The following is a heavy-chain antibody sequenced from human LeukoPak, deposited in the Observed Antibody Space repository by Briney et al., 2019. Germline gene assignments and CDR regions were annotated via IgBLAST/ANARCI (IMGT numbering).Heavy chain of an antibody. V-gene: IGHV3-33*01. CDR2: IWYGDRLSFGGSY. CDR1: GLTLSDCV. D-gene: IGHD3-3*01. CDR3: AGESGVADFDF. J-gene: IGHJ4*02. Sequence: PGRSVRLSCAGSGLTLSDCVIHGVGQARGKGVEGVALIWYGDRLSFGGSYFYADSVQGPFTISRDTFRTTVYLQMNNLRAEDTAVYYCAGESGVADFDFWGQGTLVTVSS.